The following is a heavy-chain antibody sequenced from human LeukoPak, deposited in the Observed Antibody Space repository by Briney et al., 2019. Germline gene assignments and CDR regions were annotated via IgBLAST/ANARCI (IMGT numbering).Heavy chain of an antibody. D-gene: IGHD3-9*01. CDR1: GGSISSSSYY. Sequence: SETLSLTCTVSGGSISSSSYYWGWIRQPPGKGLEWIGSIYYSGSTYYNPSLKSRVTISVDTSKNQFSLKLSSVTAADTAVYYCARVPLRSSRTYYDILTGSRYYYYYMDVWGKGTTVTISS. CDR3: ARVPLRSSRTYYDILTGSRYYYYYMDV. J-gene: IGHJ6*03. V-gene: IGHV4-39*07. CDR2: IYYSGST.